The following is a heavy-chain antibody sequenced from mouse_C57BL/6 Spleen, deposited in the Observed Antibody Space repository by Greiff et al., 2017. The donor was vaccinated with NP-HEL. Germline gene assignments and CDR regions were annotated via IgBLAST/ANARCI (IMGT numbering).Heavy chain of an antibody. V-gene: IGHV1-64*01. CDR3: ARTIYYYYLYYYAMDY. CDR1: GYTFTSYW. Sequence: QVQLQQPGAELVKPGASVKLSCKASGYTFTSYWMHWVKQRPGQGLEWIGMIHPNSGSTNYNEKFKSKATLTVDKSSSTAYMQLSSLTSEDSAVYYCARTIYYYYLYYYAMDYWGQGTSVTVSS. D-gene: IGHD2-4*01. CDR2: IHPNSGST. J-gene: IGHJ4*01.